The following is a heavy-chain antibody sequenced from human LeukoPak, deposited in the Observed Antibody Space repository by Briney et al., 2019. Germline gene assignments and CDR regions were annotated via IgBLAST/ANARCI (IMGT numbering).Heavy chain of an antibody. D-gene: IGHD3-16*02. CDR3: ARASFSGYIWGSYRLGDHDAFDI. V-gene: IGHV3-53*01. CDR1: GFTVSSNY. Sequence: PGGSLRLSCAASGFTVSSNYMSWVRQAPGKGLEWVSVIYSGGSTYYADSVKGRFTISRDNSKNTLYLQMNSLRAEDTAVYYCARASFSGYIWGSYRLGDHDAFDIWGQGTMVTVSS. CDR2: IYSGGST. J-gene: IGHJ3*02.